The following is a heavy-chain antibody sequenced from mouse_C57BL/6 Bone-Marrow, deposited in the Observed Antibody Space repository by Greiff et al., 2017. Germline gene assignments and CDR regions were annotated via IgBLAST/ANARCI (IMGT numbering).Heavy chain of an antibody. CDR2: INPDSSTI. V-gene: IGHV4-1*01. J-gene: IGHJ2*01. Sequence: EADGVDFSRYWMSWVRRAPGKGLEWIGDINPDSSTINYAPSLKDKFIISRDNAKNTLYLQMSKVRSEDTALYYCASLLFDYWGQGTTLTVSS. CDR1: GVDFSRYW. CDR3: ASLLFDY. D-gene: IGHD2-10*01.